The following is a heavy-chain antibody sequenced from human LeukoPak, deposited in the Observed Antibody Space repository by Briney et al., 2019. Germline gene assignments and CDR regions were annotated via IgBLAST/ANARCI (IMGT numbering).Heavy chain of an antibody. J-gene: IGHJ5*02. CDR3: GRAYQPLGGLSFPDQ. D-gene: IGHD3-16*02. CDR1: GYTFTSYD. V-gene: IGHV7-4-1*02. Sequence: GASVKVSCKASGYTFTSYDINWVRQATGQGLEWMGWINPNSGNPTYAQGFTGRFVFSLDTSVSTTYLQISSLKAEDTAVYYCGRAYQPLGGLSFPDQWGQGTLVTVSS. CDR2: INPNSGNP.